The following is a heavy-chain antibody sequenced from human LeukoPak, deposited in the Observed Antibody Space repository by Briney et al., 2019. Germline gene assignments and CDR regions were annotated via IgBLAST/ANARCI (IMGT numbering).Heavy chain of an antibody. J-gene: IGHJ4*02. CDR3: ARVAGVSYNYFDS. CDR2: ITPYNGDT. CDR1: GYTFITYG. V-gene: IGHV1-18*01. D-gene: IGHD1-26*01. Sequence: ASVNVSCKASGYTFITYGITWVRQAPGQGLDWMGWITPYNGDTNYAQNLQDRVTMTTDTSTSTAYMELRSLRSDDTAVYFCARVAGVSYNYFDSWGQGTLVTVSS.